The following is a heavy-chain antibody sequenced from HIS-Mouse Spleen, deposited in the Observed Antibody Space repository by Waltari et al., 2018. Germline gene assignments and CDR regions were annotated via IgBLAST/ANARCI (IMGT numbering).Heavy chain of an antibody. D-gene: IGHD1-1*01. CDR2: SYYSGRT. V-gene: IGHV4-39*07. J-gene: IGHJ4*02. CDR1: GGSISSSSYY. Sequence: QLQLQESGPGLVKPSETLSLTCTAPGGSISSSSYYWGWNRQPPGKGLEWIGSSYYSGRTYYNPSLKSRVTISVDTSKNQFSLKLSSVTAADTAVYYCARDPRWNDGIDYWGQGTLVTVSS. CDR3: ARDPRWNDGIDY.